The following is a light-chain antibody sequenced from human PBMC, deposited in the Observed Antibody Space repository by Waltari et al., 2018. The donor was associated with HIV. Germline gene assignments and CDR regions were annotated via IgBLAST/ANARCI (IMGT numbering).Light chain of an antibody. J-gene: IGLJ2*01. CDR3: GTWDSSLTAGV. CDR2: DNN. V-gene: IGLV1-51*01. Sequence: QSVLTQPPSVSAAPGQQVTISCSGSRSNMGNNYVSWYQQLPGTAPKLLIYDNNKRPSGIPDRFSGSKSGTSATLGITGLQTGDEGDYYCGTWDSSLTAGVFGGGTKLTVL. CDR1: RSNMGNNY.